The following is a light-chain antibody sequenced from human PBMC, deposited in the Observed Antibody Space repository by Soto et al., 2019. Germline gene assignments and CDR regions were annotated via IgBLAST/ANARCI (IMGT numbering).Light chain of an antibody. Sequence: PGESATLSCRASQHIGSNLAWYQQKPGQAPRLLIYRASTRATGIPATFSGSGSGTEFTLTISSLQSEDFAVSHCEQYHSWPLTFGGGTKVEI. CDR2: RAS. CDR1: QHIGSN. CDR3: EQYHSWPLT. J-gene: IGKJ4*01. V-gene: IGKV3-15*01.